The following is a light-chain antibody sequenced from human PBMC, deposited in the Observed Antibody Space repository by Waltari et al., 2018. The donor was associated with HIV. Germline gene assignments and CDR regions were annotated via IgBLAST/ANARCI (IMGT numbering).Light chain of an antibody. CDR1: QTVNTYY. CDR3: QQYGSSLTWT. J-gene: IGKJ1*01. CDR2: AAN. Sequence: EIVLTQSPGTLSLSPGEGATLSCRDSQTVNTYYLAWYQQKPCQAPRLLIYAANSMATGIPDRFSGSGSGTDFTLTINRLEPEDFAVYYCQQYGSSLTWTFGQGTKVELK. V-gene: IGKV3-20*01.